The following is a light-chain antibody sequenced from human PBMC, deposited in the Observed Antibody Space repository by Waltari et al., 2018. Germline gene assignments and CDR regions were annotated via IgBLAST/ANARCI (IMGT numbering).Light chain of an antibody. Sequence: SSELTQDPAVSVALGQTVRITCQGDSLRSFYASWYQQKPGQAPVLVLYGKNNRPSGIPDRFSGSSSRNTASLTITGAQAEDEADYYCHFRDSSANHLVFGGGTKLTVL. J-gene: IGLJ2*01. CDR3: HFRDSSANHLV. CDR1: SLRSFY. V-gene: IGLV3-19*01. CDR2: GKN.